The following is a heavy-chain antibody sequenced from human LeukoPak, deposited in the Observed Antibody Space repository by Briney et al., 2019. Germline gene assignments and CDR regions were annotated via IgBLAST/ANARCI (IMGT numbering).Heavy chain of an antibody. D-gene: IGHD3-3*01. CDR1: GFTFSSHS. CDR2: VSGSSSFI. J-gene: IGHJ4*02. V-gene: IGHV3-21*01. Sequence: GGSLRLSCAASGFTFSSHSMNWVRRAPGKGLEWVSSVSGSSSFIYYAGSVKGRFTISRDNAKDSLYLQMNSLRAEDTAVYYCARGGIYDFWSGYPDYWGQGTLVTVSS. CDR3: ARGGIYDFWSGYPDY.